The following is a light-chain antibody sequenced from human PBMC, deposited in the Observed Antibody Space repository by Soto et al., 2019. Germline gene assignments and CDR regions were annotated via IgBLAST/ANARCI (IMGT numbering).Light chain of an antibody. Sequence: ERVGTQSPGTISLSPGERATRSCRPGQSVSSTYSAWYRQKTGQAPRLLIYGASTRATDIPNRFSGSGSETHFTLRISRLEPEGFAVYYGQQFGGSSYSFGLGTKLEIK. CDR2: GAS. J-gene: IGKJ2*03. V-gene: IGKV3-20*01. CDR1: QSVSSTY. CDR3: QQFGGSSYS.